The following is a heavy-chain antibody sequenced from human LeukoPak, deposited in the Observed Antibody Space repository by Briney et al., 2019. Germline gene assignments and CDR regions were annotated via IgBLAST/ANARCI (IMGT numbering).Heavy chain of an antibody. CDR2: ISGSGGSTI. CDR1: GFTFSSYG. V-gene: IGHV3-23*01. Sequence: PGGSLRLSCAASGFTFSSYGMSWVRQAPGKGLEWVSAISGSGGSTIYYADSVKGRFTISRDNAKNSLYLHMNSLRSEDTAVYYCARAYYYDSSIDYWGQGTPVTVSS. J-gene: IGHJ4*02. CDR3: ARAYYYDSSIDY. D-gene: IGHD3-22*01.